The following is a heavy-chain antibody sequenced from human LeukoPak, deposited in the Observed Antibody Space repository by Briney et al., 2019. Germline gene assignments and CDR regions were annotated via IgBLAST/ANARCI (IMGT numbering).Heavy chain of an antibody. CDR2: IYYTGST. V-gene: IGHV4-59*02. J-gene: IGHJ4*02. CDR1: GGSVSDYY. CDR3: ASGLAAAAGTSWYFDH. Sequence: SETLSLTCTVSGGSVSDYYWSWIRQSPGKGLEWIGYIYYTGSTSYNPSLRSRVTMSADTSKNQFSLKLSSVTAADTAVYYCASGLAAAAGTSWYFDHWGQGTLVTVSS. D-gene: IGHD6-13*01.